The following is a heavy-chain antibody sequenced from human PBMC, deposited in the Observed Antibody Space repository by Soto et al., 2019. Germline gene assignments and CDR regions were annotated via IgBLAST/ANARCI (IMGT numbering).Heavy chain of an antibody. V-gene: IGHV4-30-2*01. CDR1: GDSISSGGFS. CDR3: ARGGDYYLDS. CDR2: IFPRGDT. J-gene: IGHJ4*02. Sequence: SETLSLTCTVSGDSISSGGFSWSWIRQPPGKGLEWIGYIFPRGDTYYNPSLKSRVAISVDRSKNQFSLRLGSVTAADTAVYYCARGGDYYLDSWGQGTLVTVSS. D-gene: IGHD4-17*01.